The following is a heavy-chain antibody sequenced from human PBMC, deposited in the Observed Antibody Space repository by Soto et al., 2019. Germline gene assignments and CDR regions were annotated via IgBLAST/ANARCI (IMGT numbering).Heavy chain of an antibody. CDR2: AYYSGST. Sequence: LSLTCTVSGGSISHYYWSWIRQSPGKGLEWIGYAYYSGSTDYNPSLKSRVTMSVDTSKNQVSLKLNSVTTADTAVYYCARDRSTYGGGGTGEVKENWFDPWGPGTLVTVSS. CDR3: ARDRSTYGGGGTGEVKENWFDP. V-gene: IGHV4-59*01. D-gene: IGHD2-8*01. CDR1: GGSISHYY. J-gene: IGHJ5*02.